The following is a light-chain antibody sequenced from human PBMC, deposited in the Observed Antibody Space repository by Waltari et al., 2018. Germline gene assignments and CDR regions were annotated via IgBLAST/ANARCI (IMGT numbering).Light chain of an antibody. J-gene: IGLJ3*02. Sequence: QSALTQPRSVSGSPGQSVTISCTGTSRDVGGYHYVSWYQQHPGKAPKLMIYDVSKRPSGVPDRFSGSKAGNTASLTISGLHAEDEADYYCCSYAGRVFGGGTKLTVL. CDR1: SRDVGGYHY. CDR2: DVS. CDR3: CSYAGRV. V-gene: IGLV2-11*01.